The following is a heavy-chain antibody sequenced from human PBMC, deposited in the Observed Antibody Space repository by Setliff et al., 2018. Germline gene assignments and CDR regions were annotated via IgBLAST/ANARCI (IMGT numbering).Heavy chain of an antibody. D-gene: IGHD3-10*01. Sequence: SETLSLTCSVSGGSISSGDYYWSWIRQPPGKGLEWIAYMHSSGTTYRNPSLVSRVTMSRDTSKNQFSLDLRSVTAADTAVYFCAREVGDVIISSDAFDFWGQGTMVTVSS. CDR1: GGSISSGDYY. J-gene: IGHJ3*01. CDR2: MHSSGTT. CDR3: AREVGDVIISSDAFDF. V-gene: IGHV4-30-4*08.